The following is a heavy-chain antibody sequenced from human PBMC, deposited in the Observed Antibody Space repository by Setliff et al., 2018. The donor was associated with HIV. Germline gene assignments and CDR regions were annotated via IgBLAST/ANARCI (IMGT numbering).Heavy chain of an antibody. CDR1: GGTFSSYA. J-gene: IGHJ4*02. D-gene: IGHD3-22*01. V-gene: IGHV1-69*10. Sequence: ASVKVSCKVSGGTFSSYAISWVRQAPGQGLEWMGGIIPILGIANYAQKFQGRVTITADESTSTAYMELSSLRSEDTAVYYCARDYSPTFYYYDSSGTFDYWGQGTLVTVSS. CDR2: IIPILGIA. CDR3: ARDYSPTFYYYDSSGTFDY.